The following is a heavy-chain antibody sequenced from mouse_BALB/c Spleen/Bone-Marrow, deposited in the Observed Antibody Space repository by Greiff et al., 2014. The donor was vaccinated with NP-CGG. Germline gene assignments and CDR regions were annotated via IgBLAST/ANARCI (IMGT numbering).Heavy chain of an antibody. CDR1: GYTFTSYV. V-gene: IGHV1-14*01. CDR2: INPFNDGI. J-gene: IGHJ2*01. D-gene: IGHD1-1*01. CDR3: ARGTTVVGDY. Sequence: EVQLQQSGPELVKPGASVKMSCMASGYTFTSYVMHWVKQKSGQGLEWIGYINPFNDGIEYNEKFKVKATLTSDKSSSTAYMELSSLTSEDSAVYYCARGTTVVGDYWGQGTTLTVSS.